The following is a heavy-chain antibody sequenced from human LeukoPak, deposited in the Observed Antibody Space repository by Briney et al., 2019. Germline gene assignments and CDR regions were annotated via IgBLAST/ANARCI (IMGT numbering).Heavy chain of an antibody. CDR3: AKGVPGSGWYTGFDAFDI. Sequence: GGSLRLSCAASGFTYSSHAMSWLRQAPGKGLEWVSGISGSGGVTYYADSVKGRFSISRDNSKNTVFLQMNSLRVEDTALYYCAKGVPGSGWYTGFDAFDIWGQGTMVTVSS. CDR2: ISGSGGVT. CDR1: GFTYSSHA. J-gene: IGHJ3*02. D-gene: IGHD6-19*01. V-gene: IGHV3-23*01.